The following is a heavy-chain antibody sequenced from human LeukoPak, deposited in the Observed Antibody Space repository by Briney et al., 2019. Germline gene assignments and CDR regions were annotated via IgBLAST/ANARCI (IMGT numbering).Heavy chain of an antibody. D-gene: IGHD6-13*01. Sequence: SETLSLTCTVSGGSISSYYWSWIRQPPGKGLEWIGSIYHSGSTYYNPSLKSRVTISVDTSKNQFSLKLSSVTAADTAVYYCARDPLIAAAGPDSDYWGQGTLVTVSS. V-gene: IGHV4-59*12. CDR2: IYHSGST. J-gene: IGHJ4*02. CDR1: GGSISSYY. CDR3: ARDPLIAAAGPDSDY.